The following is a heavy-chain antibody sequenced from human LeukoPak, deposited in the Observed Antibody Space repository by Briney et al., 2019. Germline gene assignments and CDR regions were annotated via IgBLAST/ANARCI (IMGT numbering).Heavy chain of an antibody. Sequence: GESLQISCEGSGYSFTSYWIGWVRQMPGKGLEWMGIIYPGDSDTRYSPSFQGQVTISADKSISTASLQWSSLQASDTAMYYCARRDYFDSSGSATTFDLWGQGTMVTVSS. CDR1: GYSFTSYW. D-gene: IGHD3-22*01. CDR3: ARRDYFDSSGSATTFDL. CDR2: IYPGDSDT. V-gene: IGHV5-51*01. J-gene: IGHJ3*01.